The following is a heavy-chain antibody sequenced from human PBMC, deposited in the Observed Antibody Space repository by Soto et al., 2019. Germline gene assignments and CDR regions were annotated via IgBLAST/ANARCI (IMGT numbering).Heavy chain of an antibody. D-gene: IGHD6-13*01. CDR2: IYPGDSDT. CDR3: ARLAMAAAGTFLEVPEPRHYGMDV. Sequence: RGESLKISCQGSGYSFTSYWIGWVRQMPGKGLEWMGIIYPGDSDTRYSPSFQGQVTISADKSISTAYLQWSSLKASDTALYYCARLAMAAAGTFLEVPEPRHYGMDVWGQGTTVTVSS. V-gene: IGHV5-51*01. CDR1: GYSFTSYW. J-gene: IGHJ6*02.